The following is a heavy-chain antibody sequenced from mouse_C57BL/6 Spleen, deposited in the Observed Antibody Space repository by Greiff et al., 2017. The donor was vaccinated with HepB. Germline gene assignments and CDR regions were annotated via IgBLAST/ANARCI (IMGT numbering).Heavy chain of an antibody. V-gene: IGHV1-55*01. CDR3: ARKGPRGYYAMDY. D-gene: IGHD3-1*01. J-gene: IGHJ4*01. CDR2: IYPGSGST. CDR1: GYTFTSYW. Sequence: QVQLQQPGAGLVKPGASVKMSCKASGYTFTSYWITWVKQRPGQGLEWIGDIYPGSGSTNYNEKFKSKATLTVDTSSSTAYMQLSSLTSEDSAVYDWARKGPRGYYAMDYWGQGTSVTVSS.